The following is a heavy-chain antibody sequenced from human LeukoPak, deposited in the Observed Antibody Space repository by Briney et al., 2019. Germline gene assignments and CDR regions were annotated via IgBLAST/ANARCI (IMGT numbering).Heavy chain of an antibody. CDR3: ARSCSSTSCYLTDAFDI. CDR1: GYSFTSYW. D-gene: IGHD2-2*01. CDR2: IYPGDSDI. Sequence: GESLKISCKGSGYSFTSYWIGWVRQMPGKGLEWMGTIYPGDSDIRYSPSFQGQVIISADKSTSTAYLQWSSLKASDTAIYYCARSCSSTSCYLTDAFDIWGQGTMVTVSS. V-gene: IGHV5-51*01. J-gene: IGHJ3*02.